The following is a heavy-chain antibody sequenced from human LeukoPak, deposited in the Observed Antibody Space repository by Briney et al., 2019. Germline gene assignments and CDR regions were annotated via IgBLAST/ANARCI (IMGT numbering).Heavy chain of an antibody. CDR3: AKDQSGWSGYTTPGY. V-gene: IGHV3-30*18. D-gene: IGHD3-3*01. CDR2: ISYDGSNK. CDR1: GFTFSSYG. J-gene: IGHJ4*02. Sequence: GRSLTLSCAASGFTFSSYGMHWVRQAPGKGLEWVAVISYDGSNKYYADSVKGRFTISRDNSKNTLYLQMNSLRAEDTAIYYCAKDQSGWSGYTTPGYWGQGTLVTVSS.